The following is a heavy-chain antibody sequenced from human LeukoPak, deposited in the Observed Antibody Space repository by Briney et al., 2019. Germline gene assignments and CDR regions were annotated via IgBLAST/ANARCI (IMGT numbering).Heavy chain of an antibody. V-gene: IGHV3-43*02. Sequence: PGGSLRLSCAASGFTFDDYAMHWVRQAPGKGLEWVSLVSGDGASTYCADSVKGRFTISRDNSRNSLYLQMSSLRAEDTALYYCAKDGSGYYWGQGTLVTVSS. D-gene: IGHD3-22*01. CDR2: VSGDGAST. J-gene: IGHJ4*02. CDR1: GFTFDDYA. CDR3: AKDGSGYY.